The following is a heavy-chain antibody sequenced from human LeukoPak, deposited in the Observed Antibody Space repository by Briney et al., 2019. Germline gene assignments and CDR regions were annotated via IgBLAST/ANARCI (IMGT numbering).Heavy chain of an antibody. CDR2: ISGSGGST. Sequence: GGSLRLSCAASGFTFSSYEMSWVRQAPGKGLECVSSISGSGGSTNHADSVKGRFTISRDNSKNTLYLQMNSLRAEDTAVYYCAKVWTAYSDDYFDYWGQGTLVTVSS. J-gene: IGHJ4*02. CDR3: AKVWTAYSDDYFDY. D-gene: IGHD3/OR15-3a*01. CDR1: GFTFSSYE. V-gene: IGHV3-23*01.